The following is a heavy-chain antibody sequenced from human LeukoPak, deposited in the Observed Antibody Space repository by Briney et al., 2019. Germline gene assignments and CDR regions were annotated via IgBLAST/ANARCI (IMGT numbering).Heavy chain of an antibody. D-gene: IGHD2-2*01. Sequence: ASVKVSCKASGYTFTNYAIHWVRQAPGQRLEWMGWSNAANDYTKYSQEFQGRVSITRDTSASAAYMELSSLRSEDTAVYYCARGTNYGMDVWGQGTTVTVSS. CDR3: ARGTNYGMDV. CDR1: GYTFTNYA. CDR2: SNAANDYT. J-gene: IGHJ6*02. V-gene: IGHV1-3*02.